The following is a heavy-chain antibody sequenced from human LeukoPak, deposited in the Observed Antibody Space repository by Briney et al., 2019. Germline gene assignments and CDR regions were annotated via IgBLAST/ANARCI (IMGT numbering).Heavy chain of an antibody. D-gene: IGHD4-23*01. V-gene: IGHV3-66*01. Sequence: GGSLRLSCAASGFTFSSYGMHWVRQAPGKGLEWVSVIYSGGSTYYADSVKGRFTISRDNSKNTLYLQMNSLRAEDTAVYYCARVPPNRNDYGGAYDAFDIWGQGTMVTVSS. CDR3: ARVPPNRNDYGGAYDAFDI. CDR2: IYSGGST. J-gene: IGHJ3*02. CDR1: GFTFSSYG.